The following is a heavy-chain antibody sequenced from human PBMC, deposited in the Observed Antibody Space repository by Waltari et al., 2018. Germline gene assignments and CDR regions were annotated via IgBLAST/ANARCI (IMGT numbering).Heavy chain of an antibody. V-gene: IGHV4-38-2*02. D-gene: IGHD6-19*01. CDR2: IYLSWAT. J-gene: IGHJ5*02. Sequence: QVQLQESGPGLVKPSETLSLTCTVSGYSISSGYYWGWIRQPPGKGLEWIGSIYLSWATYFNPSLKSRVTISVDTSKNQFSRKLSSLTAADTAVYYCARETKQWLVRLFDPWGQGTLVTVSS. CDR1: GYSISSGYY. CDR3: ARETKQWLVRLFDP.